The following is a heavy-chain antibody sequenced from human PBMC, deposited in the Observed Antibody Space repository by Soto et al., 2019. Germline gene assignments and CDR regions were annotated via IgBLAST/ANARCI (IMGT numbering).Heavy chain of an antibody. V-gene: IGHV4-4*02. CDR2: IYHSGSA. D-gene: IGHD6-13*01. CDR1: GFTFSSYAM. CDR3: ARYNAASGTYYFDY. J-gene: IGHJ4*02. Sequence: GSLRLSCAASGFTFSSYAMSWVRQPPGKGLEWIGEIYHSGSANYNPSLKSRVTISVDNSKNQFSLNLNSVTAADTAVYYCARYNAASGTYYFDYWGQGTLVTVSS.